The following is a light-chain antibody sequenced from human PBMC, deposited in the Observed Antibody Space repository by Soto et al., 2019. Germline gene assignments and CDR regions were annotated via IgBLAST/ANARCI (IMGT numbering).Light chain of an antibody. J-gene: IGKJ2*01. CDR3: QQYYSTPPYT. CDR1: QSVFYSSNNKNY. V-gene: IGKV4-1*01. CDR2: WAS. Sequence: DIVMTQSPDSLAVSLGERATINCKSSQSVFYSSNNKNYLAWYQQKPGQPPNLLIYWASTRESGVPDRFSGSGSGTNFTLTISSLQAEDVAVYYCQQYYSTPPYTFGQGTKLEIK.